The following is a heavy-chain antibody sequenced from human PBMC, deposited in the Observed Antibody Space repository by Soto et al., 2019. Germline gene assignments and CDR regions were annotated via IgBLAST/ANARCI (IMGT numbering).Heavy chain of an antibody. D-gene: IGHD5-12*01. CDR1: GFTFSDYY. CDR2: ISSSSGST. V-gene: IGHV3-11*06. Sequence: GGSLRLSCAASGFTFSDYYMSWIRQAPGKXLEYISYISSSSGSTNYADSVKGRFTISRDNAKNSLYLQMSSLRAEDTAVYYCARDRGGYDRLYYYQGMDVWGQGTTVTVSS. J-gene: IGHJ6*02. CDR3: ARDRGGYDRLYYYQGMDV.